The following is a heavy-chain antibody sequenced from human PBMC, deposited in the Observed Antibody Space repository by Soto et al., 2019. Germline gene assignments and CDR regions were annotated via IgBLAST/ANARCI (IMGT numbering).Heavy chain of an antibody. D-gene: IGHD3-22*01. Sequence: ASVKVSCKASGYTFTGYYMHWVRQAPGQGLEWMGWINPNSGGTNYAQKFQGWVTMTRDTSISTAYMELSRLRSDDTAVYYCARGSDSSGYYCGGLNWFDPWGQGTLVTVSS. CDR1: GYTFTGYY. CDR2: INPNSGGT. J-gene: IGHJ5*02. CDR3: ARGSDSSGYYCGGLNWFDP. V-gene: IGHV1-2*04.